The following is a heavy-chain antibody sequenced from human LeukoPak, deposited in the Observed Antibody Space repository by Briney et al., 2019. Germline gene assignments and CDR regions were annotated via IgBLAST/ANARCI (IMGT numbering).Heavy chain of an antibody. V-gene: IGHV1-8*01. J-gene: IGHJ4*02. CDR1: GYTFTSYD. Sequence: ASVKVSCKASGYTFTSYDINWVRQAAGQGPEWMGWMNPNSGNTGYAQKFQGRITMARNTSIGTAYMELSSLTSEDTAVYFCARRYDSGSYHLPHWGQGTLVTISS. D-gene: IGHD3-10*01. CDR2: MNPNSGNT. CDR3: ARRYDSGSYHLPH.